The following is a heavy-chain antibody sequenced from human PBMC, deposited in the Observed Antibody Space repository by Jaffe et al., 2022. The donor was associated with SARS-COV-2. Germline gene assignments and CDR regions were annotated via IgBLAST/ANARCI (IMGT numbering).Heavy chain of an antibody. CDR2: ISGSGGST. D-gene: IGHD5-18*01. Sequence: EVQLLESGGGLVQPGGSLRLSCAASGFTFSSYAMSWVRQAPGKGLEWVSAISGSGGSTYYADSVKGRFTISRDNSKNTLYLQMNSLRAEDTAVYYCAKIYVDTAMTPHGGFDYWGQGTLVTVSS. CDR1: GFTFSSYA. J-gene: IGHJ4*02. V-gene: IGHV3-23*01. CDR3: AKIYVDTAMTPHGGFDY.